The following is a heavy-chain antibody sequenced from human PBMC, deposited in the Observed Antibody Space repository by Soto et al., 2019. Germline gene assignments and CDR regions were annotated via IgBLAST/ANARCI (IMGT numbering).Heavy chain of an antibody. Sequence: QITLKESGPTLVKPTQTLKLTCTFSGFSLTGSGVGVGWIRQPPGKALEWLALIYWRDDKRYSPSLNSRLSITKDSSENLVVLTMTDMDPVDTATYYCAHTLPYYDLVTGSGDAFDVWGQGTLVTVSS. CDR1: GFSLTGSGVG. J-gene: IGHJ3*01. CDR2: IYWRDDK. V-gene: IGHV2-5*01. D-gene: IGHD3-9*01. CDR3: AHTLPYYDLVTGSGDAFDV.